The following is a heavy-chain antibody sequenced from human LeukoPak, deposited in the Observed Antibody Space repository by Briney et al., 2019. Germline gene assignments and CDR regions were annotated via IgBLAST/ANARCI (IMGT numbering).Heavy chain of an antibody. CDR1: GFTFSRYG. J-gene: IGHJ4*02. CDR2: ISSDGSNK. CDR3: ARDRPYFDY. Sequence: GRSLRLSCAASGFTFSRYGMHWVRQAPGKGLEWVAVISSDGSNKYYADSVRGRFTISRDNSKNTLYLQMNSLRAEDTAVYYCARDRPYFDYWGQGTLVTVSS. V-gene: IGHV3-30*03.